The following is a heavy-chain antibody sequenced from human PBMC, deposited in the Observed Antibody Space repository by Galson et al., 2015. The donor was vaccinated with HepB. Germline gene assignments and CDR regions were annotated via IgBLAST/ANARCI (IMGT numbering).Heavy chain of an antibody. Sequence: FLRLSCAASGFTFSSSSMNWVRQAPGKGLEWVSYISSSSSTIYYADSVKGRFTISRDNAKNSLYLQMNSLRAEDTAVYYCARGPYGDYLIFDYWGQGTLVTVSS. CDR2: ISSSSSTI. V-gene: IGHV3-48*01. CDR3: ARGPYGDYLIFDY. D-gene: IGHD4-17*01. CDR1: GFTFSSSS. J-gene: IGHJ4*02.